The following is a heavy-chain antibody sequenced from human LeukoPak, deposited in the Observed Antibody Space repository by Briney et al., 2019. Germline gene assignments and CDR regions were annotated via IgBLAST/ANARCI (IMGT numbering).Heavy chain of an antibody. V-gene: IGHV3-23*01. D-gene: IGHD2-2*01. J-gene: IGHJ5*02. CDR1: GFTFSSYA. Sequence: GGSLRPSCAASGFTFSSYAMSWVRQAPGKGLEWVSAISGSGGSTYYADSVKGRFTISRDNSKNTLYLQMNSLRAEDTAVYYCAKGSIVVVPAAQFDPWGQGTLVTVSS. CDR2: ISGSGGST. CDR3: AKGSIVVVPAAQFDP.